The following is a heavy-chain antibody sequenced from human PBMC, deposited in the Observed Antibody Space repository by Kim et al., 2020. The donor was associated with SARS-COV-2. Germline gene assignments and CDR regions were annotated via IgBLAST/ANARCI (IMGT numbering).Heavy chain of an antibody. D-gene: IGHD3-10*01. Sequence: IDSSGSTNYNPSLKSRVTISVDTSKNQFSLKLSSVTAADTAVYYCARGFGKIDYGGQGTLVTVSS. CDR3: ARGFGKIDY. J-gene: IGHJ4*02. CDR2: IDSSGST. V-gene: IGHV4-59*09.